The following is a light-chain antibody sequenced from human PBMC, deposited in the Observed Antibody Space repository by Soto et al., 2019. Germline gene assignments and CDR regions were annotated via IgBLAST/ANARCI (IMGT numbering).Light chain of an antibody. J-gene: IGKJ5*01. CDR2: DAS. V-gene: IGKV1D-13*01. Sequence: AIPLSQSPSSVSASVGDRVTIPCRASQGISSALAWYQQKPGKAPKLLIYDASSLESGVPSRFSGSGSGTDFTLTISCLQPEDFATYYCEQFNNYITFGQGTRLEIK. CDR1: QGISSA. CDR3: EQFNNYIT.